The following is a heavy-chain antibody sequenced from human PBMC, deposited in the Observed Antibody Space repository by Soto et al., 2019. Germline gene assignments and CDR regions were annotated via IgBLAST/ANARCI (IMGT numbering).Heavy chain of an antibody. CDR1: GYTFTGPY. CDR2: INPNSGDT. CDR3: ARNCRIQSHGVDV. Sequence: QAQLVQSGAEVRKPGASVRVSCKASGYTFTGPYIYWVRQAPGQGLEWMGWINPNSGDTDFAQGFQGRVTLTRDTSISTIYMQLDNLRSDDTGVYYGARNCRIQSHGVDVSGQGTAVIVSS. V-gene: IGHV1-2*02. D-gene: IGHD5-18*01. J-gene: IGHJ6*02.